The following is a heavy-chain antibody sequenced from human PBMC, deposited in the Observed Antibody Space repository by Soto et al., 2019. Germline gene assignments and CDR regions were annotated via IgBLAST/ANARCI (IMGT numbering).Heavy chain of an antibody. J-gene: IGHJ6*02. Sequence: GASVKVSCKASGYTFTSYAMHWVRQAPGQRLEWMGWINAGNGNTKYSQKFQGRVTITRDTSASTAYMELSSLRSEDTAVYYCARDRGNWNYPSVYYYYGMDVWGQGTTVTVSS. CDR2: INAGNGNT. V-gene: IGHV1-3*01. CDR1: GYTFTSYA. D-gene: IGHD1-7*01. CDR3: ARDRGNWNYPSVYYYYGMDV.